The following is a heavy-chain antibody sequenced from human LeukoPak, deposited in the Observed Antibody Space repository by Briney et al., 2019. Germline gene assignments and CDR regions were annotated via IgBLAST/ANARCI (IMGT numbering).Heavy chain of an antibody. J-gene: IGHJ4*02. CDR1: GRSFSGYY. CDR3: ARAKIVGATSFDY. V-gene: IGHV4-34*01. D-gene: IGHD1-26*01. Sequence: SETLSLTCAVYGRSFSGYYWSWIRQPPGKGLEWIGEINHSGSTNYNPSLKSRVTISVDTSKNQFSLKLSSVTAADTAVYYCARAKIVGATSFDYWGQGTLVTVSS. CDR2: INHSGST.